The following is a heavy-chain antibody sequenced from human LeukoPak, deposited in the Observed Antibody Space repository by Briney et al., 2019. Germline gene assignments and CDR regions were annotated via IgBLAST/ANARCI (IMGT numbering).Heavy chain of an antibody. J-gene: IGHJ4*02. V-gene: IGHV3-7*01. CDR3: GRVRPGDADY. Sequence: PGGSLRLSCAASGFTFSNYCMTWIRQAPGKGLEWVASISSDGWEKYYMDCVKGRFTISRDNDKNSLFMQMNSLGAEDTAVYHCGRVRPGDADYWGQGTLVTVSS. CDR2: ISSDGWEK. D-gene: IGHD1-26*01. CDR1: GFTFSNYC.